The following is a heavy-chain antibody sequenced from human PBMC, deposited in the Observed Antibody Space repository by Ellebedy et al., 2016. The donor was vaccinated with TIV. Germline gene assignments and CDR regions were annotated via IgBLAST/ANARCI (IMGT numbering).Heavy chain of an antibody. J-gene: IGHJ3*02. CDR2: ISPNSGGT. V-gene: IGHV1-2*02. Sequence: AASVKVSCKSSGYTFTGHYLHWVRQAPGQGLEWMGWISPNSGGTSYPQKFQGRVTMTRDTSIGTAYMELSRLRSDDTAVYYCARDIVYWSASETGFAFDIWGQGTKVTVSS. CDR1: GYTFTGHY. CDR3: ARDIVYWSASETGFAFDI. D-gene: IGHD1-26*01.